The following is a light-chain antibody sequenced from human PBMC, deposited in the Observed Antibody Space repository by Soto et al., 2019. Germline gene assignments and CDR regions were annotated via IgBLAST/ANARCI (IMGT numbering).Light chain of an antibody. V-gene: IGKV3-11*01. CDR2: DAS. Sequence: EIVLTQSPATLSLSPGERATLSCRASQSVASYLAWYQQRHGQAPRLLISDASKRATGIPGRISGSGSGTDFTLTISSLEPEDFAVYYCQQRSNWPRTFGQGTRVDIK. CDR3: QQRSNWPRT. CDR1: QSVASY. J-gene: IGKJ1*01.